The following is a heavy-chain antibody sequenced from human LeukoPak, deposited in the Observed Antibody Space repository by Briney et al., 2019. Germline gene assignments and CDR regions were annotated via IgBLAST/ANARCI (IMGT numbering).Heavy chain of an antibody. CDR3: ARDLNWGNID. CDR1: GYTFTGYY. D-gene: IGHD7-27*01. V-gene: IGHV1-2*06. Sequence: ASVKVSCKASGYTFTGYYMHWVRQAPGQGLEWMGRINPNSGGTNYAQNFHGRATMTRDTSISTAYLDLSRLSSDDTAVYYCARDLNWGNIDWGQGTLVTVSS. CDR2: INPNSGGT. J-gene: IGHJ4*02.